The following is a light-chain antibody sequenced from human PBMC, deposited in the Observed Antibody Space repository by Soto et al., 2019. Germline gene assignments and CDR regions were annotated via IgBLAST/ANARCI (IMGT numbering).Light chain of an antibody. V-gene: IGKV3-20*01. CDR1: QSVSSSF. Sequence: EIVLTQSPGTLSLSPGARATLSCRASQSVSSSFLAWYQHKPGQAPRLLIYAASSRATGIPDRFSGSGSGTDFTLTISRLEPEDFAVYYCQQYGSSPYTFGQGTKLEIK. CDR3: QQYGSSPYT. CDR2: AAS. J-gene: IGKJ2*01.